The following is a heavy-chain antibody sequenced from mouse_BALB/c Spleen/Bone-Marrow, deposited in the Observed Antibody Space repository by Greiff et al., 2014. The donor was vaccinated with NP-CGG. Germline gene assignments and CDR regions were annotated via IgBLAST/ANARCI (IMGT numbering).Heavy chain of an antibody. CDR3: AKHEDRYDWFAY. D-gene: IGHD2-14*01. Sequence: QVQLQQSGPGLVAPSQSLSITCTVSGFSLTDYGVSWIRQPPGKGLEWLGVIWDGGSTYYNSALKSRLSISKDNPKSQVFLKMNSLQTDDTAMYYCAKHEDRYDWFAYWGQGTLVTVSA. CDR1: GFSLTDYG. J-gene: IGHJ3*01. CDR2: IWDGGST. V-gene: IGHV2-6-5*01.